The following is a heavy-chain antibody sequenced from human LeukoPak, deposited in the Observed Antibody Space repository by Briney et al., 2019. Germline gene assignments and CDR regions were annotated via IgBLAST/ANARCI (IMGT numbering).Heavy chain of an antibody. CDR1: GFTFSSYA. V-gene: IGHV3-23*01. CDR3: AKDKEIYMEWFDY. Sequence: GGSLRLSCAASGFTFSSYAMSWVRQAPGKGLEWVSAISGSGGSTYYADSVKGRFTISRDNPKNTLYLQMNSLRAEDTAVYYCAKDKEIYMEWFDYWAREPWSPSPQ. J-gene: IGHJ5*01. D-gene: IGHD5-12*01. CDR2: ISGSGGST.